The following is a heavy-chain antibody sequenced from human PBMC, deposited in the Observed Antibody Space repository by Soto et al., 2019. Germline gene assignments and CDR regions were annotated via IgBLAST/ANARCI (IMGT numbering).Heavy chain of an antibody. CDR2: IYYIGST. V-gene: IGHV4-59*02. CDR3: ARDNSNYIPKWFYP. J-gene: IGHJ5*02. D-gene: IGHD4-4*01. CDR1: VDSVSIYY. Sequence: AETLCLTCTFSVDSVSIYYWSWIRQAPGKGLEWIGYIYYIGSTKYNPSLKSRVTISVDTSKNQFSLKLTSVTAAETAVYYCARDNSNYIPKWFYPWGQGTLVTVSS.